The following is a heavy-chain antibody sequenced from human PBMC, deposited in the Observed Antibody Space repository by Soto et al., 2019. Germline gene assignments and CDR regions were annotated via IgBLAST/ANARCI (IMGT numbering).Heavy chain of an antibody. J-gene: IGHJ4*02. CDR1: GFTFSSYE. Sequence: EVQLVESGGGLVQPGGSLRLSCAASGFTFSSYEINWVRQAPGKGLEWVSYISSSGSTIYYADSVKGRFTISRDNAKNSLYLQMNSRGAEATAVYYCARVKKYLGYCSGGSCYSPRAFDYWGQGTLVTVSS. CDR3: ARVKKYLGYCSGGSCYSPRAFDY. D-gene: IGHD2-15*01. V-gene: IGHV3-48*03. CDR2: ISSSGSTI.